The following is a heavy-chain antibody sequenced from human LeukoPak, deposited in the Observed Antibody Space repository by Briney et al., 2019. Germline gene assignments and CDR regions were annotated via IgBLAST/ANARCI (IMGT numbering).Heavy chain of an antibody. Sequence: WASVKVSCKASGNTFTNNGISWVRQAPGQGLEWMGGIIPIFGTANYAQKFQGRVTITADESTSTAYMELSSLRSEDTAVYYCAREKLGGCNWFDPWGQGTLVTVSS. V-gene: IGHV1-69*13. CDR2: IIPIFGTA. CDR3: AREKLGGCNWFDP. D-gene: IGHD3-10*01. J-gene: IGHJ5*02. CDR1: GNTFTNNG.